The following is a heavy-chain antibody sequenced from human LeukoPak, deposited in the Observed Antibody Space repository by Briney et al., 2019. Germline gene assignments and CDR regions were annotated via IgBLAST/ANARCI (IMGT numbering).Heavy chain of an antibody. CDR2: ISSSSYI. CDR3: ARGIAAAGPFDY. D-gene: IGHD6-13*01. Sequence: GGSLRLSCAASGFTFSSYSMNWVRQAPGKGLEWVSSISSSSYIYYADSVKGRFTISRDNAKNSLYLQMNSLRAEDTAVYYCARGIAAAGPFDYWGQGTLVTVSS. V-gene: IGHV3-21*01. CDR1: GFTFSSYS. J-gene: IGHJ4*02.